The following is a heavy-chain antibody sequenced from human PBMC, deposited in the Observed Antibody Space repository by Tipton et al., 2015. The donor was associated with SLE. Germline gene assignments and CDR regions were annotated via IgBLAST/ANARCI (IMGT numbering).Heavy chain of an antibody. CDR2: ISWDSDNR. CDR3: AKDMAPHIPVAGNLDH. D-gene: IGHD6-19*01. Sequence: GSLRLSCEASGFTFKDFTMHWVRRAPGKGLESFSLISWDSDNRYYADSVKGRFTISRDNSKNSLYLEMNSLRTEDTAIYYCAKDMAPHIPVAGNLDHWGQGTLVTVSS. V-gene: IGHV3-43*01. CDR1: GFTFKDFT. J-gene: IGHJ4*02.